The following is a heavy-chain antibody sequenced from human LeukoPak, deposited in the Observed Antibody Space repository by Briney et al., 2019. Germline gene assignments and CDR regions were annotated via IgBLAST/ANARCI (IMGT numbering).Heavy chain of an antibody. Sequence: SVKVTCKASGGTFSSYTISWVRQAPGQGLEWMGRIIPSLGIANYAQKFQGRVTITADKSTSTAYMELSSLRSEDTAVYYCARVGLVGATLIDYWGQGTLVTVSS. D-gene: IGHD1-26*01. CDR2: IIPSLGIA. V-gene: IGHV1-69*02. CDR3: ARVGLVGATLIDY. J-gene: IGHJ4*02. CDR1: GGTFSSYT.